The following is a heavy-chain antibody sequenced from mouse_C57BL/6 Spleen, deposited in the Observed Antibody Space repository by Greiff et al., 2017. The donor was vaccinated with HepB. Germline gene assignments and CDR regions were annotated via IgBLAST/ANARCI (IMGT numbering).Heavy chain of an antibody. CDR3: ARSGYYGCNYTRSFAV. CDR2: IDPSDSFT. V-gene: IGHV1-59*01. J-gene: IGHJ1*03. CDR1: GYTFTSYW. Sequence: QVQLQQPGAELVRPGTSVKLSCKASGYTFTSYWMHWVKQRPGQGLEWIGVIDPSDSFTNYNQKFKGKATLTVDTSSSTAYMQLSSLTSEDSAVYYCARSGYYGCNYTRSFAVWGTATTVPASS. D-gene: IGHD1-1*01.